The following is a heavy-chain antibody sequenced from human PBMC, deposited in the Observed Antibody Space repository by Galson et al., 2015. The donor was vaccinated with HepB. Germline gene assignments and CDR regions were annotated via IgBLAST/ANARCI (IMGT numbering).Heavy chain of an antibody. CDR1: GDSVSSNSAA. CDR3: AREWFEEFSWLGS. Sequence: CAISGDSVSSNSAAWNWIRQSPSRGLEWLGRTYYRSKWYNDYAVSVKSRITINPDTSKNQFSLQLNSVTPDDTAVNYCAREWFEEFSWLGSWGQGTLVTVSS. J-gene: IGHJ4*02. V-gene: IGHV6-1*01. D-gene: IGHD3-10*01. CDR2: TYYRSKWYN.